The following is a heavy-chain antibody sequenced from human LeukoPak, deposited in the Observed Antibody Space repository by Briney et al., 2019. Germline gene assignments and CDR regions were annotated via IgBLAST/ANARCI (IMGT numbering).Heavy chain of an antibody. CDR2: ISSSGSTI. CDR1: GFTFSNAW. CDR3: ARGGVYSSGWYVDY. V-gene: IGHV3-11*04. Sequence: GGSLRLSYAASGFTFSNAWMSWIRQAPGKGLEWVSYISSSGSTIYYADSVKGRFTISRDNAKNSLYLQMNSLRAEDTAVYYCARGGVYSSGWYVDYWGQGTLVTVSS. D-gene: IGHD6-19*01. J-gene: IGHJ4*02.